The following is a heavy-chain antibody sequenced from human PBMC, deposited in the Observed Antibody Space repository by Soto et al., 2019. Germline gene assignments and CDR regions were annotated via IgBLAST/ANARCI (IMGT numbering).Heavy chain of an antibody. Sequence: ASVKLSCKASGYTFTGYYMHWVRQAPGQGREWKGWINPNSGGTNYAQKFQGRVTMTRDTSISTAYMELSRLRSDDTAVYYCARDFGDELRFLEWLVNWFDSWGQGTLVTVSS. CDR2: INPNSGGT. CDR3: ARDFGDELRFLEWLVNWFDS. CDR1: GYTFTGYY. D-gene: IGHD3-3*01. V-gene: IGHV1-2*02. J-gene: IGHJ5*01.